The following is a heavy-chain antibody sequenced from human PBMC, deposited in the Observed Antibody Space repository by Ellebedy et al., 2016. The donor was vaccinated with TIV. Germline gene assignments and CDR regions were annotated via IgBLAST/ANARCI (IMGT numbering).Heavy chain of an antibody. Sequence: GESLKISCAASGFTFSSYWMSWVRQAPGKGLEWVANIKQDGTEKYYVDSVKVRFTISRDNAKNSLYLQMNSLRAEDTAVYYCARVTTLATGTGYYFDYWGQGTLVTVSS. CDR1: GFTFSSYW. V-gene: IGHV3-7*01. D-gene: IGHD4-17*01. CDR2: IKQDGTEK. CDR3: ARVTTLATGTGYYFDY. J-gene: IGHJ4*02.